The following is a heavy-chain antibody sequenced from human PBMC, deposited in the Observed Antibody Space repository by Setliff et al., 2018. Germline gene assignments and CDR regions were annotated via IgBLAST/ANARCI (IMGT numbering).Heavy chain of an antibody. J-gene: IGHJ6*03. Sequence: ASVKVSCKASGYTFTSYYMHWVRQAPGQGLEWMGIINPSGGSTSYAQKFQGRVTITRDTSASTAYMELGSLRSEDTAVYYCARDRVPPLFGVGSYYYMDVWGKGTTVTVSS. CDR3: ARDRVPPLFGVGSYYYMDV. D-gene: IGHD3-3*01. V-gene: IGHV1-46*01. CDR2: INPSGGST. CDR1: GYTFTSYY.